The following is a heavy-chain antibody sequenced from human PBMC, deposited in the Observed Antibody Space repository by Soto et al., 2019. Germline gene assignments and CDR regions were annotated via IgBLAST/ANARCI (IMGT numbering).Heavy chain of an antibody. CDR2: INHKGN. CDR1: GEPLDDWH. Sequence: VRLQEWGGGLLKTSETLSLICTVYGEPLDDWHWTWIRQSPGKGLEWIGEINHKGNNCHPSLKSRVTISVDRSKNQVSLKMTSVTAADTAVYYCARPREGAVFEWWGRGALVSVSS. J-gene: IGHJ4*02. CDR3: ARPREGAVFEW. V-gene: IGHV4-34*01.